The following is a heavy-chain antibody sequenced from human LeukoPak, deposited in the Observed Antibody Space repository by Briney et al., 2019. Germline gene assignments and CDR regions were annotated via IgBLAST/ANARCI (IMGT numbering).Heavy chain of an antibody. J-gene: IGHJ4*02. CDR2: IYYSGST. V-gene: IGHV4-39*01. Sequence: SETLSLTCTVSGGSISSSSYYWGWIRQPPGKGLEWIGSIYYSGSTYYNPSLKSRVTISVDTSKNQFSLKLSSVTAADTAVYYCARNGNSSSMDYWGQGTLVTVSS. D-gene: IGHD6-6*01. CDR3: ARNGNSSSMDY. CDR1: GGSISSSSYY.